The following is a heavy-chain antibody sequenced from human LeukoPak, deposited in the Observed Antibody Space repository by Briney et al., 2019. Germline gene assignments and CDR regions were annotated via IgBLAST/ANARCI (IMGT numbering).Heavy chain of an antibody. CDR2: ISSSSSTI. Sequence: QPGGSLRLSCAASGFTFSSYSMNWVRQAPGKGLEWVSYISSSSSTIYYADSVKGRFTISRDNAKNSLYLQMNSLRAEDTAVYYCARDHIRGGSRTQEGQYYYYYGMDVWGQGTTVTVSS. CDR3: ARDHIRGGSRTQEGQYYYYYGMDV. J-gene: IGHJ6*02. D-gene: IGHD3-16*01. V-gene: IGHV3-48*01. CDR1: GFTFSSYS.